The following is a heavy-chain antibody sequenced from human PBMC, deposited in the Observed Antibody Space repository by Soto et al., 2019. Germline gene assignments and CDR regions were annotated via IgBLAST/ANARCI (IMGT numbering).Heavy chain of an antibody. CDR3: AGYSSSWYAAYYMDV. Sequence: GGSLRLSCAASGFTVSSNYMSWVRQAPGKGLEWVSVIYSGGSTYYADSVKGRFTISRDNSKNTLYLQMNSLRAEDTAVYYCAGYSSSWYAAYYMDVWGKGTTVTVSS. J-gene: IGHJ6*03. CDR1: GFTVSSNY. D-gene: IGHD6-13*01. CDR2: IYSGGST. V-gene: IGHV3-66*01.